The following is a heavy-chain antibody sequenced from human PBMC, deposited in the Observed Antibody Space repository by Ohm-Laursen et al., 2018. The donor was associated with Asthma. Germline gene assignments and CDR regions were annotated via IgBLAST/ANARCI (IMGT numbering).Heavy chain of an antibody. CDR3: ARRVSYGDHDAMDI. V-gene: IGHV3-20*01. D-gene: IGHD4-17*01. Sequence: SLRLSCAASGFTFSSYIMNWVRQAPGKGLEWVSGINWSGQSTGYADSVKGRFTISRDNAKNTLYLEINSLRDEDTALYQCARRVSYGDHDAMDIWGQGTMVTVSS. J-gene: IGHJ3*02. CDR2: INWSGQST. CDR1: GFTFSSYI.